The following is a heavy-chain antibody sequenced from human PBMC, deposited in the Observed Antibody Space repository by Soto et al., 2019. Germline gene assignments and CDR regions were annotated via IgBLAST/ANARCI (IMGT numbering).Heavy chain of an antibody. CDR1: GFTFSSYA. D-gene: IGHD6-13*01. J-gene: IGHJ6*02. Sequence: GGSLRLSCAASGFTFSSYAMHWVRQAPGKGLEWVAVISYDGSNKYYADSVKGRFTISRDNSKNTLYLQMNSLRAEDTAVYYCARDSGYSSSWYGAYYYYGIDVWGQGTTVTVSS. CDR2: ISYDGSNK. V-gene: IGHV3-30-3*01. CDR3: ARDSGYSSSWYGAYYYYGIDV.